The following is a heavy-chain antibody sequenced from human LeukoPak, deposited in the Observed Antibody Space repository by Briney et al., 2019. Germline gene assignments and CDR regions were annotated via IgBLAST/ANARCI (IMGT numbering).Heavy chain of an antibody. CDR3: TRGDGYSGYDYYFDY. J-gene: IGHJ4*02. Sequence: KSSETLSLTCTVSGLSISSYYWSWLRQPAGKGLEWFGRLYTSGSTHYHPSLKSGVTMSVHSSKNLISVKLSSVAADDWAVYYCTRGDGYSGYDYYFDYWGQGTLVTVSS. CDR2: LYTSGST. D-gene: IGHD5-12*01. CDR1: GLSISSYY. V-gene: IGHV4-4*07.